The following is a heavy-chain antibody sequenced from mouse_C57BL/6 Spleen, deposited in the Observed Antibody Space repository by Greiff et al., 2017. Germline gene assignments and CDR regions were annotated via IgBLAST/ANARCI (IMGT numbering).Heavy chain of an antibody. CDR2: IYPGSGST. V-gene: IGHV1-55*01. CDR1: VYTFTSYW. CDR3: ARGDSSGYLDY. Sequence: QVQLQQPGAELVKPGASVKMSCTASVYTFTSYWLTWVQQRPGQGLAWIGDIYPGSGSTNYNEKFKSKATLTVDTSSSTAYMQLSSLTSEDSAVYYCARGDSSGYLDYWGQGTTLTVSS. D-gene: IGHD3-2*02. J-gene: IGHJ2*01.